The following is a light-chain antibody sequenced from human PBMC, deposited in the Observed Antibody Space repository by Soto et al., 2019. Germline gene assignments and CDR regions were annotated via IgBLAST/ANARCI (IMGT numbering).Light chain of an antibody. J-gene: IGLJ1*01. CDR1: KNDIGLYDF. Sequence: QSSLRQPPSASGSPGHSVTISCTGTKNDIGLYDFVSWYQHHPGKAPRLIIYEVVQRPSGVPDRFSGSKSGNTASLTVSGLQAADEADYFCKSSAGRNTYAFGSGTKVTVL. CDR3: KSSAGRNTYA. V-gene: IGLV2-8*01. CDR2: EVV.